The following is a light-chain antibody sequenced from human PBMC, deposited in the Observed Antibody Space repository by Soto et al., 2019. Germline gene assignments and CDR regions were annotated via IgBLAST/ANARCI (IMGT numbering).Light chain of an antibody. CDR3: NQSDHSPMYT. Sequence: DIQMTQSPSSLSASVGDRVTITCRASQSISTSLNWYQQKPGQAPKLLIYAASYLQSGVPSRFSGSGSGTEFTLTISSLQPEDLATYSCNQSDHSPMYTFGQGTALKIK. CDR1: QSISTS. CDR2: AAS. J-gene: IGKJ2*01. V-gene: IGKV1-39*01.